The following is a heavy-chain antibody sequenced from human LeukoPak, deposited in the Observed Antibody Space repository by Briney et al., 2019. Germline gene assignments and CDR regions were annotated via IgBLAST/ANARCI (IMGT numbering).Heavy chain of an antibody. CDR3: ARDPGDSSGYYSSRNYYFDS. D-gene: IGHD3-22*01. Sequence: ASVKVSCKASGGTFGSYVISWVRQAPGQGLEWMGGIIPIFGTANYAQKFQGRVTITTDESTSTAYMELTSLRSEDTAVYYCARDPGDSSGYYSSRNYYFDSWGQGTLVTVSS. CDR1: GGTFGSYV. J-gene: IGHJ4*02. CDR2: IIPIFGTA. V-gene: IGHV1-69*05.